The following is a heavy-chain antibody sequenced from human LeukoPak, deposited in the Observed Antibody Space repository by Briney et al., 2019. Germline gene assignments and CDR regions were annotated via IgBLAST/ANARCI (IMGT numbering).Heavy chain of an antibody. CDR2: IRYDGSNK. CDR3: AKDITTYYYDSSVDY. V-gene: IGHV3-30*02. CDR1: GFTFSSYG. Sequence: PGGSLRLSCAASGFTFSSYGMHWVRQAPGKGLEWVAFIRYDGSNKYYADSVKGRFTISRDNSKNTLYLQMNSLRAEDTAVYYCAKDITTYYYDSSVDYWGQGTLVTVSS. J-gene: IGHJ4*02. D-gene: IGHD3-22*01.